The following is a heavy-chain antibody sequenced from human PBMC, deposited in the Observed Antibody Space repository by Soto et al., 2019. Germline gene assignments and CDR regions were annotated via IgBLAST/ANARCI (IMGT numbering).Heavy chain of an antibody. CDR2: MYHSGGA. CDR3: ATANVDSMLEI. J-gene: IGHJ4*02. CDR1: GGSISSSDC. V-gene: IGHV4-4*02. Sequence: KTSETLSLTCAVSGGSISSSDCWTWVRQPPGKGLEWIGKMYHSGGADYSPSLKSRLTISADYSKNHFSLKLTAVTAADTALYYCATANVDSMLEIWGQGVQVTVSS. D-gene: IGHD3-16*01.